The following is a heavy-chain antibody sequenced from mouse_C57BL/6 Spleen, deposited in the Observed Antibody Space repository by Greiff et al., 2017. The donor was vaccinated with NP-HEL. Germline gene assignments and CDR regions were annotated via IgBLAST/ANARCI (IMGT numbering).Heavy chain of an antibody. V-gene: IGHV1-50*01. D-gene: IGHD2-12*01. CDR3: ARWTSIRTFDY. CDR2: IDPSDSYT. Sequence: VQLQQPGAELVKPGASVKLSCKASGYTFTSYWMQWVKQRPGQGLEWIGEIDPSDSYTNYNQKFKGKATLTVDTSSSTAYMQLSSLTSEDSAVYYCARWTSIRTFDYWGQGTTLTVSS. CDR1: GYTFTSYW. J-gene: IGHJ2*01.